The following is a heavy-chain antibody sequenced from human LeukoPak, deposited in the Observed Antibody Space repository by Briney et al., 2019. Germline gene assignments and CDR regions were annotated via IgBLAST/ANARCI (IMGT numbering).Heavy chain of an antibody. V-gene: IGHV3-48*03. CDR3: VKVQH. CDR1: RFTFSSYE. Sequence: PGGSLRLSCAAPRFTFSSYEMNWGPQAPGKGLEWLSYISGSDTTVYYADSVKGRLTVSRDNADNSLYLQMNRLRSEDRAVSYSVKVQHGAQSPLVTVSS. J-gene: IGHJ1*01. CDR2: ISGSDTTV.